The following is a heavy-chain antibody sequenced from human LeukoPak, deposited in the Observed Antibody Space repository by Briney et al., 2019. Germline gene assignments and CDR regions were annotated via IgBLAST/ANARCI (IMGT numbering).Heavy chain of an antibody. J-gene: IGHJ3*02. V-gene: IGHV3-23*01. Sequence: PGGSLRLSCAASGFTFSPYAMTWVRQAPGKGLDWVSSISGAANTFYYADSVKGRLTISRDNSKNTLYLQMNSLRAEDTAVYYCAKVMGSWLNHDAFDIWGQGTMVTVSS. CDR3: AKVMGSWLNHDAFDI. D-gene: IGHD3-10*01. CDR2: ISGAANTF. CDR1: GFTFSPYA.